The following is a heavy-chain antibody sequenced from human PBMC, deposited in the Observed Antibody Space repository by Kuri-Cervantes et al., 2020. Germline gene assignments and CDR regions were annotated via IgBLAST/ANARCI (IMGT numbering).Heavy chain of an antibody. CDR2: FDPEDGET. D-gene: IGHD3-22*01. CDR3: ASGGYDTSGFDY. Sequence: ASVKVSCKVSGYTLTELSMHWVRQAPGKGLEWMGGFDPEDGETIYAQKFQGRVTMTEDTSTDTAYMELRSLRSDDTAVYYCASGGYDTSGFDYWGQGTLVTVSS. CDR1: GYTLTELS. V-gene: IGHV1-24*01. J-gene: IGHJ4*02.